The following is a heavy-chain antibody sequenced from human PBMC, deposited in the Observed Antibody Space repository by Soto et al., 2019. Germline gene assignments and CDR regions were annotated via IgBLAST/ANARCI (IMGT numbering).Heavy chain of an antibody. CDR3: ARHGFYGDYSSNYFDP. CDR2: IYPSDSTT. CDR1: GYSFTNYW. D-gene: IGHD4-17*01. J-gene: IGHJ5*02. V-gene: IGHV5-51*01. Sequence: PGASLKISCKGSGYSFTNYWIAWVRQMPGKVLEYMGIIYPSDSTTRYSPSFQGQVTISADKSISTAYLQWNSLRASDTAMYYCARHGFYGDYSSNYFDPWGQGTLVTVSS.